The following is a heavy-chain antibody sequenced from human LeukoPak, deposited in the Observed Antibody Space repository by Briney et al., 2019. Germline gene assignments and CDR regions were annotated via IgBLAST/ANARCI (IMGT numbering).Heavy chain of an antibody. D-gene: IGHD2-21*01. CDR3: ARRGLVVVPL. CDR2: IYYGGAT. Sequence: SETLSFTCTVSGGSVGSSDSYWVWVRQPPGKGLEWVGSIYYGGATHYNPSLKSRVTVSVDTSKNQFSLCLTSVTAADTAVYYGARRGLVVVPLWGQGTLVTVSS. CDR1: GGSVGSSDSY. J-gene: IGHJ4*02. V-gene: IGHV4-39*01.